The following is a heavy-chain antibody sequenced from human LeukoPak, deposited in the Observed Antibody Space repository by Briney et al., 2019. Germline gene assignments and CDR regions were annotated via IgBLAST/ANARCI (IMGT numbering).Heavy chain of an antibody. CDR1: GFTFSNYA. CDR2: ISGSGSTI. D-gene: IGHD6-13*01. J-gene: IGHJ4*02. CDR3: AGVWSPPYTSSWTYYFDY. Sequence: PGGSLRLSCAASGFTFSNYAMRWVRQAPGKGLEGVSGISGSGSTIYYADSVKGRSTISRDNAKTSLYLQMTSLRVEHTAVYYYAGVWSPPYTSSWTYYFDYWGQGTLVTVSS. V-gene: IGHV3-11*04.